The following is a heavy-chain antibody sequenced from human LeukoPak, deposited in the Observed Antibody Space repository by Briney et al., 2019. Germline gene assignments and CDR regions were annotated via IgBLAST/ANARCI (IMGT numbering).Heavy chain of an antibody. D-gene: IGHD3-22*01. Sequence: SETLSLTCTVSGGSISSSSYYWGWIRQPPGKGLEWIGSIYYSGSTYYNPSLKSRVTISVDTSKNQFSLKLSSVTAADTAVYYCGFYYYDSSGYYLIDYWGQGTLVTVSS. CDR1: GGSISSSSYY. CDR3: GFYYYDSSGYYLIDY. V-gene: IGHV4-39*07. CDR2: IYYSGST. J-gene: IGHJ4*02.